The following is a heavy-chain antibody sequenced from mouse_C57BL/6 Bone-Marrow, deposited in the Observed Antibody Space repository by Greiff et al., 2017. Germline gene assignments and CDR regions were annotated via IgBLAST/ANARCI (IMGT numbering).Heavy chain of an antibody. CDR2: IDPSDSYT. Sequence: QVQLQQPGAELVKPGASVKLSCKASGYTFTSYWMQWVKQRPGQGLEWIGEIDPSDSYTNYNQKFKGKATLTVDTSSSTAYMQLSSLTSEDSAVYYCAGGGYDEDYFDYWGEGTTLTVSS. CDR1: GYTFTSYW. V-gene: IGHV1-50*01. CDR3: AGGGYDEDYFDY. J-gene: IGHJ2*01. D-gene: IGHD2-2*01.